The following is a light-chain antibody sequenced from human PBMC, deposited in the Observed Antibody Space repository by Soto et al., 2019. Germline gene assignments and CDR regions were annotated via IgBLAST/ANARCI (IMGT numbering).Light chain of an antibody. J-gene: IGLJ1*01. Sequence: QSALTQPASVSGSPGQSITISCTGTSSDVGGYNYVSWYQQHPGKAPKLMIYEVSNRPSGVSNRFSGSKSGNTASRTISGLQAEDEADYYCSSYTSSSTLFYVFGTGTQLTVL. V-gene: IGLV2-14*01. CDR2: EVS. CDR3: SSYTSSSTLFYV. CDR1: SSDVGGYNY.